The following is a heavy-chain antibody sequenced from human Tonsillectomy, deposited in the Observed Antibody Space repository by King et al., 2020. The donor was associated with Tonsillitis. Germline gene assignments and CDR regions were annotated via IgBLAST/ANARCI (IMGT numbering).Heavy chain of an antibody. J-gene: IGHJ6*03. D-gene: IGHD2-15*01. CDR1: GGSISSSYHY. CDR2: IYYGGSP. CDR3: ARTFCSGGSCYSYYSYMDV. V-gene: IGHV4-39*01. Sequence: QLQESGPGLVKPSETLSLTCTVSGGSISSSYHYWGWIRQPPGKGLEWIGTIYYGGSPYYNPSLKSRVAMSVDPSKNQFSLNLTSVTAADTAVYYCARTFCSGGSCYSYYSYMDVWGKGTTVTVSS.